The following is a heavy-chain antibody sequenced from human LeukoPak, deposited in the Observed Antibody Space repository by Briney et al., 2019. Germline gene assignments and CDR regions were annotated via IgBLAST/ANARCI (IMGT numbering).Heavy chain of an antibody. V-gene: IGHV3-30*18. D-gene: IGHD1-1*01. Sequence: GGSLRLSCAASGFTFSSYAMHWVRQAPGKGLEWVAVISYDGSNKYYADSVKGRFTISRDNSKNTLYLQMNSLRAEDTAVYYCAKRVPDYWGREPWSPSPQ. CDR2: ISYDGSNK. CDR3: AKRVPDY. CDR1: GFTFSSYA. J-gene: IGHJ4*02.